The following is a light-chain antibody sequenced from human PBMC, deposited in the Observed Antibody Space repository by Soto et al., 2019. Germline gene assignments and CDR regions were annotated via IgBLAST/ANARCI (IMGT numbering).Light chain of an antibody. J-gene: IGLJ2*01. Sequence: SYELTQPPSVSVSPGQTASITCSGDKLGDKYSCWYQQKPGQSPVLVIYEDRKRPSGIPERFSGSKSGNTATLTISGTQAMDEAYYYCQAWDSSTPVVFGGGTKLTVL. CDR3: QAWDSSTPVV. CDR2: EDR. V-gene: IGLV3-1*01. CDR1: KLGDKY.